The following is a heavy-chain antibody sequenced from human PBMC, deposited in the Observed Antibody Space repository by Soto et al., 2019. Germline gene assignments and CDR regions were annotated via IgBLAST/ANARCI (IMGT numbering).Heavy chain of an antibody. CDR1: GDTVYSFV. CDR3: SRTAYSIFLGGTDFAL. V-gene: IGHV3-48*03. J-gene: IGHJ2*01. D-gene: IGHD6-13*01. CDR2: ISNRDNTI. Sequence: CPELCRAASGDTVYSFVMTGVRKAAGKGLEWVAYISNRDNTIYHADSVRRRFTISRDIAKNSLYLQMNGLRAEDTAVYFCSRTAYSIFLGGTDFALLGRRTLVTGSP.